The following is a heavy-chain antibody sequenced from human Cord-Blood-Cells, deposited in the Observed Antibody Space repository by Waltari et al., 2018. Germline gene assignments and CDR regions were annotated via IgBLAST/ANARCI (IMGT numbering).Heavy chain of an antibody. CDR3: ATDRYDILTGYQYYFDY. V-gene: IGHV1-24*01. Sequence: QVHLVPSRAEVKKPRAPAKVPCTVSGYPPTHLSMHRHLLAPATGLAWMGGVDPEGGETIYAQKFQGRVTMTEDTSTDTAYMELSSLRSEDTAVYYCATDRYDILTGYQYYFDYWGQGTLVTVSS. CDR1: GYPPTHLS. D-gene: IGHD3-9*01. J-gene: IGHJ4*02. CDR2: VDPEGGET.